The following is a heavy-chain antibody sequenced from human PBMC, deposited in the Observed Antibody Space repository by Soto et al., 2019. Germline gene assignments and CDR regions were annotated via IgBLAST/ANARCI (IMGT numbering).Heavy chain of an antibody. Sequence: ASVKVSCKASGYTFTSYGISWVRQAPGQGLEWMGWISAYNGNTNYAQKLQGRVTMTTDTSTSTAYMELRSLRSDDTAVYYCARENTVTTSSFYYYYYGMDVWGQGTTVTVS. J-gene: IGHJ6*02. CDR3: ARENTVTTSSFYYYYYGMDV. CDR2: ISAYNGNT. CDR1: GYTFTSYG. V-gene: IGHV1-18*04. D-gene: IGHD4-4*01.